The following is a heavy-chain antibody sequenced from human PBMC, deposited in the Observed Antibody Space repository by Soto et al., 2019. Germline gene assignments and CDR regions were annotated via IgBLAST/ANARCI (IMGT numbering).Heavy chain of an antibody. V-gene: IGHV5-51*01. J-gene: IGHJ4*02. Sequence: PGESLKISCKGSGYSFTSYWIGWVRQMPGKGLEWMGIIYPGDSDTRYSPSFQGQVTISAAKAISTAYLQWSSLKASDTAMYYCARRVVGAPYYFDYWGQGTLVTVSS. CDR2: IYPGDSDT. CDR1: GYSFTSYW. D-gene: IGHD1-26*01. CDR3: ARRVVGAPYYFDY.